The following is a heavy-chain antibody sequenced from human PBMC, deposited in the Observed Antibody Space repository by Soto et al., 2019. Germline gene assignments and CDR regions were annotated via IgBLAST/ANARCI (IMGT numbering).Heavy chain of an antibody. D-gene: IGHD4-17*01. CDR2: IKEDGSEI. CDR1: GFTFGRHW. V-gene: IGHV3-7*01. CDR3: ARDTYGDNGHVLDY. J-gene: IGHJ4*02. Sequence: EVQVVESGGGLVQPGGSLRLSCAGSGFTFGRHWMTWVRQAPGKGLEWVANIKEDGSEIYYVDSVKGRFTISRDNAKNSEYLQMNSLRAEDTALYYCARDTYGDNGHVLDYWGQGTLVTVSS.